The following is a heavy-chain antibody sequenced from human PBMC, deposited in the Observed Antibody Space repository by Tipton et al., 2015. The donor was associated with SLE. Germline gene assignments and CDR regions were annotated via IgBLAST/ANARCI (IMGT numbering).Heavy chain of an antibody. V-gene: IGHV4-61*01. D-gene: IGHD1-26*01. Sequence: GLVKPSETLSLTCTVSGGSISSGSYYWSWIRQSPGKGLEWIGYIYSSGSTSTNPSLHSRLTISIDTSNNKFSLSLRSVTAADTAMYYCARGGIVGVKYDGFDIWGQGTMVTVSS. J-gene: IGHJ3*02. CDR1: GGSISSGSYY. CDR3: ARGGIVGVKYDGFDI. CDR2: IYSSGST.